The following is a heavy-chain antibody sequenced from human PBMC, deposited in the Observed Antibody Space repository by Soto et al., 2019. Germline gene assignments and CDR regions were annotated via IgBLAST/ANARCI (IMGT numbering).Heavy chain of an antibody. CDR2: IYYSGTT. CDR1: GGSFSDYY. J-gene: IGHJ6*03. V-gene: IGHV4-34*01. Sequence: SETLSLTCAVYGGSFSDYYWGWIRQPPGKGPEWIGNIYYSGTTYYNPSLKNRVTISVDTSKNQFSLRLTSVTAADTAVYYCAKLGVRLVYYMAVWGKGTTVTVSS. D-gene: IGHD7-27*01. CDR3: AKLGVRLVYYMAV.